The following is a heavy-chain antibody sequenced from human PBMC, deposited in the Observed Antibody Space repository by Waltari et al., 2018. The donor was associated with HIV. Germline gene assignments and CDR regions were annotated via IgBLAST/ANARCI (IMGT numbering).Heavy chain of an antibody. V-gene: IGHV4-34*01. CDR2: IEHSGTS. Sequence: QVQLQQWGTGLLKPSETLDLTCAVYGGSFNNYYWSWFRQPPGKGLEWIGQIEHSGTSHYNPTLKDRLTMSVDTSKNQFSLKLTSATAADTAVFYCARGVFSLIVAGTNFDYWGQGFLVTVSS. CDR3: ARGVFSLIVAGTNFDY. D-gene: IGHD5-12*01. CDR1: GGSFNNYY. J-gene: IGHJ4*02.